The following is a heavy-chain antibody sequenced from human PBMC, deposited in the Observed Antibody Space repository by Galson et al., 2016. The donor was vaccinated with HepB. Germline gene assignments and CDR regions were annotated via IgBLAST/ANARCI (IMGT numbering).Heavy chain of an antibody. CDR1: GFSFESGFGFSDAW. CDR2: VNPKSYGGTR. J-gene: IGHJ4*02. CDR3: RMVGATLSRDY. D-gene: IGHD2-15*01. V-gene: IGHV3-15*01. Sequence: SLRLSCAASGFSFESGFGFSDAWMSWVRQAPGKGLEWVGRVNPKSYGGTRDYAAPVNGRFTISRDDSKDTMYLEMKSLKTEDTAVYYCRMVGATLSRDYWGQGTQVTVSS.